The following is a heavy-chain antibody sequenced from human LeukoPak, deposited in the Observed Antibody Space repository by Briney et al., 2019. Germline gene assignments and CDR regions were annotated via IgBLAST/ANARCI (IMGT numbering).Heavy chain of an antibody. CDR2: ISAYNGNT. CDR3: ARPLPPEDGYNLYY. V-gene: IGHV1-18*01. CDR1: GYAFTSYG. D-gene: IGHD5-24*01. J-gene: IGHJ4*02. Sequence: ASVKVSRKASGYAFTSYGISWVRHAPGQGLEWMGWISAYNGNTNYAQKLQGRVTMTRDMSTSTVYMDLSSLRYDDTAVYYCARPLPPEDGYNLYYWGQGTLVTVSS.